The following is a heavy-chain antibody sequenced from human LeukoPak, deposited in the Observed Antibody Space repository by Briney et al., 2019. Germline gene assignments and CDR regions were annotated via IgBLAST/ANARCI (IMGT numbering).Heavy chain of an antibody. V-gene: IGHV3-30*04. J-gene: IGHJ4*02. CDR3: ARGVRLYQGGYYFDY. Sequence: GGSLRLSCAASGFTFGSYAIHWVRQAPGKGLEWVAVISFDGSDKYHADSVKGRFTVSRDNSKNTLFLKMNSLRAEDTAVYYCARGVRLYQGGYYFDYWGQGTLVTVSS. CDR2: ISFDGSDK. CDR1: GFTFGSYA. D-gene: IGHD3-16*01.